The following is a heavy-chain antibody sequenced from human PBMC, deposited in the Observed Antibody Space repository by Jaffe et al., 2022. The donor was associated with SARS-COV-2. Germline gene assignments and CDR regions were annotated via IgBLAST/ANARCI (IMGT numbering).Heavy chain of an antibody. V-gene: IGHV3-11*06. Sequence: QVQLVESGGGLVKPGGSLRLSCAASGFTFSDYYMSWIRQAPGKGLEWVSYISSSSSYTNYADSVKGRFTISRDNAKNSLYLQMNSLRAEDTAVYYCAGAGTTAGSGAFDIWGQGTMVTVSS. J-gene: IGHJ3*02. CDR1: GFTFSDYY. CDR3: AGAGTTAGSGAFDI. D-gene: IGHD1-1*01. CDR2: ISSSSSYT.